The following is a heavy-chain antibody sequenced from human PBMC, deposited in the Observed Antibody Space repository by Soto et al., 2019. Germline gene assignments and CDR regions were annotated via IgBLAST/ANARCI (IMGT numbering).Heavy chain of an antibody. D-gene: IGHD1-26*01. CDR3: GRDGDQWDQRYLDY. V-gene: IGHV1-18*01. Sequence: QVQLVQSGAEVKKPGASVKVSCKTPGNFCSKYGISWVRQAPGQGLEGMGWINGNTGSTNYAQKFRGRVTMTTDTSTGMVYMELSSLTSDDTAIYYCGRDGDQWDQRYLDYWCQGTLVSV. CDR2: INGNTGST. CDR1: GNFCSKYG. J-gene: IGHJ4*02.